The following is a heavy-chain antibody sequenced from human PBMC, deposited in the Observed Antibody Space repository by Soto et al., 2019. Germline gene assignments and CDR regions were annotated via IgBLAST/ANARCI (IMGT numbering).Heavy chain of an antibody. CDR1: VASVSIGSFY. CDR3: ARVPLRYSSSHNFDS. V-gene: IGHV4-61*01. J-gene: IGHJ4*02. D-gene: IGHD6-19*01. CDR2: IYNNETF. Sequence: SETLSLTCSVSVASVSIGSFYWSWIRQPPGKGLEWIGFIYNNETFNYNPSLKSRVTLSVDTSKHQFSLKLSSVTAADTAVYYCARVPLRYSSSHNFDSWGQGAMVTVSS.